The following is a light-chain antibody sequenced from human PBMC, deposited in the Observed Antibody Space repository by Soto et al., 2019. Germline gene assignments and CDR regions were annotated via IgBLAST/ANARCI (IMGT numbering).Light chain of an antibody. CDR1: SSDVGTYNY. Sequence: QSVLTQPASVSGSPGQSTTISCTGTSSDVGTYNYVSWYQQHPGRAPRLIIYEVSNRPSGVSNRFSGSKSGNTASLTISGLQAEDDADYYCSSYTTSSTYVFGPGTKLTVL. CDR3: SSYTTSSTYV. CDR2: EVS. V-gene: IGLV2-14*01. J-gene: IGLJ1*01.